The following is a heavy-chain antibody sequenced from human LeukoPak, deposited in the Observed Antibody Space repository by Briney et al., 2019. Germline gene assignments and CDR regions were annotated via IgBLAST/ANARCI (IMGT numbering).Heavy chain of an antibody. CDR2: ISAYNGNT. Sequence: LWASVKVSCKASGYTFTSYGISWVRQAPGQGLEWMGWISAYNGNTNYAQKVQDRVTMTTDTSTSTAYMELRSLRSDDTAVYFCARDRGLVGATFDYWGQGTLVTVSS. J-gene: IGHJ4*02. CDR1: GYTFTSYG. CDR3: ARDRGLVGATFDY. D-gene: IGHD1-26*01. V-gene: IGHV1-18*01.